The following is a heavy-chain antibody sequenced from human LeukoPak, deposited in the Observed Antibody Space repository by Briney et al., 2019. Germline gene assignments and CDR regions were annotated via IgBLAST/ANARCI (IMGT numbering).Heavy chain of an antibody. CDR3: ARDTSDDYGDYGDWFDP. J-gene: IGHJ5*02. Sequence: ASVKVSCKASGYTFTSYGISWVRQAPGQGLEWMGWISAYNGNTNYAQKLQGRVTMTTDTSTSTAYMELSRLRSDDTAVYYCARDTSDDYGDYGDWFDPWGQGTLVTVSS. CDR2: ISAYNGNT. D-gene: IGHD4-17*01. CDR1: GYTFTSYG. V-gene: IGHV1-18*01.